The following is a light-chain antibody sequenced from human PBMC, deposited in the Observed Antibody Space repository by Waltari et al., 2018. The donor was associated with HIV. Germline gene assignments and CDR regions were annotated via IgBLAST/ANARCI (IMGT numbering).Light chain of an antibody. CDR1: ALPKQY. J-gene: IGLJ2*01. Sequence: SVSPGQTARITCSGDALPKQYAYWYQQRPGQAPVLVMSKDSETPSGNPERFSGSSSGTTVTLTISGVQAEYEADYYCQSADSSGTWVFGGGTKLTVL. V-gene: IGLV3-25*03. CDR2: KDS. CDR3: QSADSSGTWV.